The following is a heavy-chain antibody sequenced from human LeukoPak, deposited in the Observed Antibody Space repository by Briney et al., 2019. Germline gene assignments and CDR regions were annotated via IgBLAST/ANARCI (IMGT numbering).Heavy chain of an antibody. Sequence: ASVKVSCKTAGYTFSSHGISWVRQAPGQGLEWMGWISANSGDTKFAQQFQGRVTMTTETSTNTAYMELRSLRFDDTAIYYCARDKRYAFDNWGQGTLVSVSS. D-gene: IGHD3-9*01. CDR2: ISANSGDT. CDR1: GYTFSSHG. CDR3: ARDKRYAFDN. J-gene: IGHJ4*02. V-gene: IGHV1-18*01.